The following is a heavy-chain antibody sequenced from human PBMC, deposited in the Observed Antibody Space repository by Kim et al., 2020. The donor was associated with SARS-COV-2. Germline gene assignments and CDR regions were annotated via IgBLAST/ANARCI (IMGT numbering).Heavy chain of an antibody. J-gene: IGHJ6*02. V-gene: IGHV4-59*08. D-gene: IGHD3-3*01. Sequence: SETLSLTCTVSGGSISSYYWSWIRQPPGKGLEWIGYIYYSGSTNYNPSLKSRVTISVDTSKNQFSLKLSSVTAADTAVYYCARTSPGATRGINDFWSGYYFQYYYYYYGMDVWGQGTTVTVSS. CDR1: GGSISSYY. CDR3: ARTSPGATRGINDFWSGYYFQYYYYYYGMDV. CDR2: IYYSGST.